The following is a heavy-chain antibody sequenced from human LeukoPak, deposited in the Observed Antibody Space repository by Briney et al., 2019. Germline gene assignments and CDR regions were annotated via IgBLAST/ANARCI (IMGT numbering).Heavy chain of an antibody. D-gene: IGHD6-13*01. CDR1: GFTFSNYW. V-gene: IGHV3-7*01. CDR3: ASTGYSSRRGDY. CDR2: IKQDGSEK. J-gene: IGHJ4*02. Sequence: GGSLRLSCAASGFTFSNYWMTWVRQAPGKGLEWVANIKQDGSEKYYVDSVKGRFTISRDNAKNSLYLQMNSLRAEDTAVYYCASTGYSSRRGDYWGQGTLVTVSS.